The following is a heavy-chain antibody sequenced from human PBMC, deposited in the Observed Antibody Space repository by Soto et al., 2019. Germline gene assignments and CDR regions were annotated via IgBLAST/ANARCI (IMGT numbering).Heavy chain of an antibody. CDR3: ARVTTGTESYLFDY. Sequence: PSETLSLTCTVSGGSISSGGYYWSWIRQHPGKGLEWIGYIYYSGSTYYNPSLKSRVTISVDTSKSQFSLKLSSATAADTAVYYCARVTTGTESYLFDYWGQGTLVTVSS. D-gene: IGHD1-1*01. V-gene: IGHV4-31*03. J-gene: IGHJ4*02. CDR2: IYYSGST. CDR1: GGSISSGGYY.